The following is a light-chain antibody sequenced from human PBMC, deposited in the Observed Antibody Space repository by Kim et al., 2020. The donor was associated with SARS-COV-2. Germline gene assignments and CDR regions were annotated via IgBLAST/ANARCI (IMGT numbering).Light chain of an antibody. J-gene: IGKJ1*01. CDR3: QQYDNNPRT. V-gene: IGKV1-39*01. CDR1: QGISSY. Sequence: DIQMTQSPSSLSASVGDRVTITCRASQGISSYLNWYQQKPGKAPKRLIYAASSLQRGVPSRFSGSGSGTDFTLTISSLQPEDFATYYCQQYDNNPRTFGQGTKVDIK. CDR2: AAS.